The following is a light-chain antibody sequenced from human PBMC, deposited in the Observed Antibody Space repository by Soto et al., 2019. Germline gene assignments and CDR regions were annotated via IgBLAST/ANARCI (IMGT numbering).Light chain of an antibody. V-gene: IGKV3-15*01. Sequence: EIEMTQSPATLSLAPGERFTLSCRASESVSTNLAWYQQKAGQAPRLLIYAASTRATGIPARFSGSGSGTEFTLTISSLQSEDFAVYYCQQYNNWPRPLTFGGGTKVDIK. CDR1: ESVSTN. CDR3: QQYNNWPRPLT. CDR2: AAS. J-gene: IGKJ4*01.